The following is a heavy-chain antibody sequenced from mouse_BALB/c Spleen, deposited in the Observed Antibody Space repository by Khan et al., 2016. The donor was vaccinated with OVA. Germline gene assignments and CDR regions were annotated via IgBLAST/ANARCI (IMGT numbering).Heavy chain of an antibody. D-gene: IGHD1-2*01. V-gene: IGHV3-2*02. Sequence: EVQLVESGPRLVKPSQSLSLTCTVTAYSITSGYGWNWIRQFPGNKLEWMGYISYSGSTNYNPSLKSRISITRDTSKNQFFLKLNSVTTEDTATYYCARTARIKYWGQGTTLTVSS. CDR3: ARTARIKY. CDR1: AYSITSGYG. J-gene: IGHJ2*01. CDR2: ISYSGST.